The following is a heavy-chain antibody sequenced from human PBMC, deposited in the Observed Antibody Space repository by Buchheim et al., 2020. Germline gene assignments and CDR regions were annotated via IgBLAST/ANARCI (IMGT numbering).Heavy chain of an antibody. J-gene: IGHJ5*02. CDR1: GDSISSGAGY. Sequence: QVRLQESGPGRVKPSQTLSLTCNVSGDSISSGAGYWSWIRQYPGQGLQWIRNIYYSGTTYYNPSLKSRATISVDRSKNQFSLKMTSVTAADSAMYYCAKCGVSSWEGWFTSWGQGT. D-gene: IGHD2-21*01. V-gene: IGHV4-31*04. CDR3: AKCGVSSWEGWFTS. CDR2: IYYSGTT.